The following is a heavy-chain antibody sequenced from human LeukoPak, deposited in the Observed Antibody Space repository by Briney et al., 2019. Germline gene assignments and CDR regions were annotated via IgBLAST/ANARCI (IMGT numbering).Heavy chain of an antibody. CDR1: GFTFSSYG. V-gene: IGHV3-33*01. CDR3: ARDNGYSYECLYDN. CDR2: IWYDGSNK. D-gene: IGHD5-18*01. Sequence: GGSLRLSCAASGFTFSSYGMHWVRQAPGKGLEWVAVIWYDGSNKYYADSVKGRFTISRDNSKNTLYLQMNSLRAEDTAVYYCARDNGYSYECLYDNWGQGTLVTVSS. J-gene: IGHJ4*02.